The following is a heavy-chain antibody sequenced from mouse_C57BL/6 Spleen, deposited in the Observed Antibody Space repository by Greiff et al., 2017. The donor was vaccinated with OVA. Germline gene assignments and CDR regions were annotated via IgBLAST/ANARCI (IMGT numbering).Heavy chain of an antibody. D-gene: IGHD2-4*01. J-gene: IGHJ3*01. CDR1: GFTFSDYY. Sequence: EVMLVESEGGLVQPGSSMKLSCTASGFTFSDYYMAWVRQVPEKGLEWVANINYDGSSTYYLDSLKSRFIISRDNAKNILYLQMSSLKSEDTATYYCAREDYGFAYWGQGTLVTVSA. V-gene: IGHV5-16*01. CDR3: AREDYGFAY. CDR2: INYDGSST.